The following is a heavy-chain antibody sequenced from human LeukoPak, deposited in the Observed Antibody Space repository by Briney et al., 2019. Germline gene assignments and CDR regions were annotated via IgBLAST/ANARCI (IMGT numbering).Heavy chain of an antibody. CDR1: GYTFTSYD. J-gene: IGHJ6*03. Sequence: ASVKVSCKASGYTFTSYDINWVRQATGQGLEWMGWMNPNSGNTGYAQKFQGRVTITRNTSISTAYMELSSLRSEDTAVYYCARVVIRGYYYYMDVWGKGTTVTVSS. V-gene: IGHV1-8*03. D-gene: IGHD3-10*01. CDR2: MNPNSGNT. CDR3: ARVVIRGYYYYMDV.